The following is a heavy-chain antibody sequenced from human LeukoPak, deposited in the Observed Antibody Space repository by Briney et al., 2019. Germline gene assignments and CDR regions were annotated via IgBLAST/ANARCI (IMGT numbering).Heavy chain of an antibody. D-gene: IGHD5-18*01. CDR3: ARVPSWIQRPYYFDH. Sequence: PGGSLRLSCEASGFTFSLYSVTWVRQAPGKGLEWVSSISSRSTDMYYADSLKGRFTISRDNAKRSLFLQMNSLRAEDTAVYYCARVPSWIQRPYYFDHWGQGTLVTVSS. CDR1: GFTFSLYS. J-gene: IGHJ4*02. CDR2: ISSRSTDM. V-gene: IGHV3-21*01.